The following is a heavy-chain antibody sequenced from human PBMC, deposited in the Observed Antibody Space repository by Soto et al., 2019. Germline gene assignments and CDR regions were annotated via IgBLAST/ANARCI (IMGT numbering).Heavy chain of an antibody. V-gene: IGHV4-61*08. CDR2: IYYSGST. Sequence: KSSETLSLTXTVSGGSVSSGDYFWCWLRQSPGKRLEWIAYIYYSGSTNYNPSLKSRATISVDTSKSQVSLTLTSMTAADAALYYCARSPNYYYYGFDVWGQGTAVTVSS. CDR3: ARSPNYYYYGFDV. J-gene: IGHJ6*02. D-gene: IGHD3-10*01. CDR1: GGSVSSGDYF.